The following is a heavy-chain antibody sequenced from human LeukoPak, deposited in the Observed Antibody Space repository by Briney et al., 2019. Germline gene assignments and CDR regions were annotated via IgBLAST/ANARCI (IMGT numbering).Heavy chain of an antibody. CDR1: GGSISSGSYY. Sequence: SETLSLTCTVSGGSISSGSYYWSWIRQPAGKGLEWFGRIYTSGSTNYNPSLKSRVTISVDTSKNQFSLKLSSVTAADTAVYYCASSYYGSGRFYYYGMDVWGQGTTVTVSS. CDR3: ASSYYGSGRFYYYGMDV. D-gene: IGHD3-10*01. V-gene: IGHV4-61*02. CDR2: IYTSGST. J-gene: IGHJ6*02.